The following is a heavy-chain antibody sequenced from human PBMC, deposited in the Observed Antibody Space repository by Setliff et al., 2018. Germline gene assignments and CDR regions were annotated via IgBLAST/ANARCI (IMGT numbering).Heavy chain of an antibody. CDR1: GGSFNVYF. CDR2: ISHSGST. D-gene: IGHD1-26*01. J-gene: IGHJ4*02. CDR3: ARDNTILGATDY. V-gene: IGHV4-34*01. Sequence: PSETLSLTCAVYGGSFNVYFWSWIRQPPGKGLEWIGEISHSGSTNYNPSLKSRFTMSVDTSKKQLSLKLSTVTAADRAVYFCARDNTILGATDYWGQGGLVTGSS.